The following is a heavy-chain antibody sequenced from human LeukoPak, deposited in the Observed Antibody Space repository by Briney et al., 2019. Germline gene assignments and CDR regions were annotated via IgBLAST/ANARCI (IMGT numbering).Heavy chain of an antibody. J-gene: IGHJ4*02. D-gene: IGHD3-3*01. V-gene: IGHV3-30*02. Sequence: GGSLRLSCAASGFTFSSYGMHWVRQAPGKGLEWVAFIRYDGSNKYYADSVKGRFTISRDNSKNTLYLQMNSLRAEDTAVYYCATHHYDFWSGDTYYFDYWGQGTLVTVSS. CDR3: ATHHYDFWSGDTYYFDY. CDR1: GFTFSSYG. CDR2: IRYDGSNK.